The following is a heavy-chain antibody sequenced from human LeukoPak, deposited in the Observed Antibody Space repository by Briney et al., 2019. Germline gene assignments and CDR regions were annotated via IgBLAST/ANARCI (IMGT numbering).Heavy chain of an antibody. CDR3: ARDYLGGNPDAFDI. CDR2: IYYSGST. D-gene: IGHD4-23*01. Sequence: PSETLSLTCTVSGDSISSSRYYWGWIRQPPGKELEWIGSIYYSGSTYYNPSLNSRVTISVDTSKNQFSLKLSSVTAADTAVYYCARDYLGGNPDAFDIWGQGTMVTVSS. CDR1: GDSISSSRYY. V-gene: IGHV4-39*07. J-gene: IGHJ3*02.